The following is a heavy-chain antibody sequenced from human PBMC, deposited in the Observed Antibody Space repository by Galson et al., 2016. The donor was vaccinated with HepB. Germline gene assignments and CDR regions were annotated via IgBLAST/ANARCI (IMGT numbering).Heavy chain of an antibody. J-gene: IGHJ4*02. V-gene: IGHV3-23*01. CDR3: AREERGNSGYDYFDS. D-gene: IGHD5-12*01. Sequence: CAASGFTFSSYAMSWVRQAPGKGLEWVSAVSGSSRAYYADSVKGRFTISRDNSKNTLYLQMNSLRPEDTAVYYCAREERGNSGYDYFDSWGQGTLVTVSS. CDR1: GFTFSSYA. CDR2: VSGSSRA.